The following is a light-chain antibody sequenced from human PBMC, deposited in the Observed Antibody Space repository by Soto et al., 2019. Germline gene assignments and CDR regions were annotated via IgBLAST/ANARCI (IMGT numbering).Light chain of an antibody. J-gene: IGLJ1*01. Sequence: QSVLTQPASVSGSPGQSITISCTGTTSDVGRYNYVSWYQQHPGKALKLIIYDVSNRPSGVSNRFSGSKSGNTASLTISGLQAEDEADYYCNSYTSSSTYVFGTGTKLTVL. CDR2: DVS. CDR1: TSDVGRYNY. CDR3: NSYTSSSTYV. V-gene: IGLV2-14*01.